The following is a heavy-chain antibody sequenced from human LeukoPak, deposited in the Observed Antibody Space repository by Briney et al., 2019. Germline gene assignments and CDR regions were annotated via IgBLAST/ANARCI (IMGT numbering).Heavy chain of an antibody. CDR3: ARDQATSGGGLDS. Sequence: GGSLRLSCAASGFTVSGTHMSWVRQAPGKGLEWVSAIYTGGTTYYSDSVEGRFTISRDKSKNTLYLQVDSLRVEDTAVYYCARDQATSGGGLDSWGQGTLVTVSS. CDR1: GFTVSGTH. V-gene: IGHV3-53*01. D-gene: IGHD3-16*01. CDR2: IYTGGTT. J-gene: IGHJ4*02.